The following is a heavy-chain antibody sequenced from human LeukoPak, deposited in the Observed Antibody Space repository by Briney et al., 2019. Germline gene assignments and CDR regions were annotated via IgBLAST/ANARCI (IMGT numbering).Heavy chain of an antibody. CDR3: ARVGGTNYYYYGMDV. CDR2: IYYSGST. CDR1: GGSISSSSYY. D-gene: IGHD1-1*01. V-gene: IGHV4-39*07. J-gene: IGHJ6*02. Sequence: SETLSLTCTVSGGSISSSSYYWGWIRQPPGKGLEWIGSIYYSGSTYYNPSLKSRVAISVDTSKNQFSLKLSSVTAADTAVYYCARVGGTNYYYYGMDVWGQGTTVTVSS.